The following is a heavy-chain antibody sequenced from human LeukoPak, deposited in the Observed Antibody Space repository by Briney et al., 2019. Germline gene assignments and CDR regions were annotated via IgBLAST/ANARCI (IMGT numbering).Heavy chain of an antibody. CDR1: GGSINTPNYY. CDR2: IFYSGGI. CDR3: ARRKGYVGWFDP. V-gene: IGHV4-39*07. J-gene: IGHJ5*02. D-gene: IGHD1-1*01. Sequence: SETLSLTCTVSGGSINTPNYYWGWIRQTPGKGLEWIGNIFYSGGIYYSPSLTSRVTISLDTSRNQFSLKLNSVTAADTAVYYCARRKGYVGWFDPWGQGTLVTVSS.